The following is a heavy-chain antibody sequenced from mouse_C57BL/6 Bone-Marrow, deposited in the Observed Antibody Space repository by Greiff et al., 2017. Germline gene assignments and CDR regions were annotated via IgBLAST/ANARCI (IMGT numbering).Heavy chain of an antibody. CDR1: GYTFTSYW. V-gene: IGHV1-64*01. J-gene: IGHJ3*01. CDR2: IHPNSGST. CDR3: AREAISAWFAY. Sequence: VQLQQPGAELVKPGASVKLSCKASGYTFTSYWMHWVKQRPGQGLEWIGMIHPNSGSTNYNEKFKSKATLTVDKSSSTAYMQLSSLTSEDSAVYYCAREAISAWFAYWGQGTLVTVSA.